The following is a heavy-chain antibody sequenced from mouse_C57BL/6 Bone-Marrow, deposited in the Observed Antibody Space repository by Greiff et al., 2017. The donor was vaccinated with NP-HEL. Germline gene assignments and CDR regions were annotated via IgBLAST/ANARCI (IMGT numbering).Heavy chain of an antibody. CDR3: ARGDYSNYYWYFDV. CDR1: GYSITSGYD. Sequence: EVQLVESGPGMVKPSQSLSLTCTVTGYSITSGYDWHWIRHFPGNKLEWMGYISYSGSTNYNPSLKSRISITHDTSKNHFFLKLNSVTTEDTATYYCARGDYSNYYWYFDVWGTGTTVTVSS. CDR2: ISYSGST. J-gene: IGHJ1*03. D-gene: IGHD2-5*01. V-gene: IGHV3-1*01.